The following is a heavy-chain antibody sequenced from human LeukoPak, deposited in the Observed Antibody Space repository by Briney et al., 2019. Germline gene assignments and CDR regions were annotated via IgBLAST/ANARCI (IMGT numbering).Heavy chain of an antibody. J-gene: IGHJ5*02. CDR1: GYTLTELS. CDR3: AKRSSSGWYNWFDP. CDR2: FDPEDGET. D-gene: IGHD6-19*01. V-gene: IGHV1-24*01. Sequence: GASVKVSCKVSGYTLTELSMHWVRQAPGKGLEWMGGFDPEDGETIYAQKFQGRVTMTEDTSTDTAYMELSSLRSEDTAVYYCAKRSSSGWYNWFDPWGQGTLVTVSS.